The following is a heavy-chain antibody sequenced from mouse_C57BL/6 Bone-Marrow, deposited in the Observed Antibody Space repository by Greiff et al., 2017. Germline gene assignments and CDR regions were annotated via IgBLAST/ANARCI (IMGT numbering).Heavy chain of an antibody. Sequence: QVQLQQPGAELVRPGSSVKLSCKASGYTFTSYWMDWVKQRSGQGLEWIGNIYPSDSETHYNQKFKDKATLTVDKSSSTAYMQLSSLTSEDSAVYYCARGLVVPDYWGQGTTLTVSS. V-gene: IGHV1-61*01. CDR3: ARGLVVPDY. J-gene: IGHJ2*01. CDR2: IYPSDSET. CDR1: GYTFTSYW. D-gene: IGHD1-1*01.